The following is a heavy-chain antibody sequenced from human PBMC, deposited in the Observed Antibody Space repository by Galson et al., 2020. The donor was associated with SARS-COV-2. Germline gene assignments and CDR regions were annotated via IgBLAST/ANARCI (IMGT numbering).Heavy chain of an antibody. CDR2: ISWDGGST. CDR3: AKDIRAFNYYDGMDV. V-gene: IGHV3-43D*03. Sequence: GESLKISCAASGFTFDDYAMHWVRQAPGQGLEWVSLISWDGGSTYYADSVKGRFTISRDHSKNSLYLQMNSLRAEDTALYYCAKDIRAFNYYDGMDVWGQGTTVTVSS. D-gene: IGHD3-16*01. J-gene: IGHJ6*02. CDR1: GFTFDDYA.